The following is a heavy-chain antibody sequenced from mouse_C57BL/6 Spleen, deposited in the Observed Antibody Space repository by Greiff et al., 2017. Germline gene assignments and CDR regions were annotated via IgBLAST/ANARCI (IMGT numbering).Heavy chain of an antibody. Sequence: QVQLQQSGAELVRPGASVTLSCKASGYTFTDYEMHWVKQTPVHGLEWIGAIDPETGGTAYNQKFKGKAILTADKSSSTAYMELRSLTSEDSAVYYCTRKRNYYGSSWFAYWGQGTLVTVSA. CDR1: GYTFTDYE. D-gene: IGHD1-1*01. CDR3: TRKRNYYGSSWFAY. CDR2: IDPETGGT. V-gene: IGHV1-15*01. J-gene: IGHJ3*01.